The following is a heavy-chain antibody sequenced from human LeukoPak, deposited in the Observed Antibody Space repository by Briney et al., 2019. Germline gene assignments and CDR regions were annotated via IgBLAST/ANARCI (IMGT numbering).Heavy chain of an antibody. Sequence: SGTLSLTCTVSGGSISSGSYYWSWVRQPAGKGLEWIGRIYTSGSTNYNPSLKSRVTISVDTSKNQFSLKLSSVTAADTAVYYCAREGSTSLRTDAFDIWGQGTMVTVSS. D-gene: IGHD2-2*01. CDR3: AREGSTSLRTDAFDI. J-gene: IGHJ3*02. V-gene: IGHV4-61*02. CDR1: GGSISSGSYY. CDR2: IYTSGST.